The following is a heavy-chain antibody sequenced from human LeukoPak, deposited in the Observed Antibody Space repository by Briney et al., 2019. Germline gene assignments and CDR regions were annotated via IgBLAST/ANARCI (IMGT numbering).Heavy chain of an antibody. V-gene: IGHV4-59*01. CDR2: IYYSGST. Sequence: SETLSLTCTVSGGSISSYYWSWIRQPPGKGLEWIGYIYYSGSTNYHPSLKSRVTISVDTSKNQFPLKLSSVTAADTAVYYCARGLFSGYYDYYYYYYMDVWGKGTTVTVSS. D-gene: IGHD3-22*01. J-gene: IGHJ6*03. CDR1: GGSISSYY. CDR3: ARGLFSGYYDYYYYYYMDV.